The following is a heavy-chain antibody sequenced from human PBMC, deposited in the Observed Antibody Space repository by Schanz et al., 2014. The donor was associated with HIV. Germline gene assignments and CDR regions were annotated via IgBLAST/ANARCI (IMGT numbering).Heavy chain of an antibody. J-gene: IGHJ4*02. CDR3: YGDERGY. CDR2: IWYDGSEK. V-gene: IGHV3-33*08. D-gene: IGHD4-17*01. Sequence: VQLVESGGGVVQPGRSLRLSCAASGFTFSTCGMHWVRQAPGKGLECVAVIWYDGSEKYYVDSVKGRFTISRDNSKDTLYLQMNSLRAEDTAVYYCYGDERGYWGQGTLVTVSS. CDR1: GFTFSTCG.